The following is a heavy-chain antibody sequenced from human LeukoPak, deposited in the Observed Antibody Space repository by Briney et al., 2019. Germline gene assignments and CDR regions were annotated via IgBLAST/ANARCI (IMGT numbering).Heavy chain of an antibody. CDR1: GGSISNTNW. J-gene: IGHJ1*01. CDR2: VNLQGST. Sequence: SETLSLTCGVSGGSISNTNWWTWVRQPPGKGLEWIAEVNLQGSTNYNPSLKSRVAISVDKSENHISLKLTSVTAADTAVYYCARGRSRNYYDSSGYNYFQHWGQGTLVTVSS. D-gene: IGHD3-22*01. CDR3: ARGRSRNYYDSSGYNYFQH. V-gene: IGHV4-4*02.